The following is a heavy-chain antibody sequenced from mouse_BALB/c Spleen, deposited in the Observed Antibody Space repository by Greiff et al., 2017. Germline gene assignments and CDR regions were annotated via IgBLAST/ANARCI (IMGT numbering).Heavy chain of an antibody. CDR2: INPSTGYT. V-gene: IGHV1-7*01. CDR1: GYTFTSYW. CDR3: TRNYGYLYYFDY. D-gene: IGHD1-2*01. J-gene: IGHJ2*01. Sequence: QVQLKESGAELAKPGASVKMSCKASGYTFTSYWMHWVKQRPGQGLEWIGYINPSTGYTEYNQKFKDKATLTADKSSSTAYMQLSSLTSEDSAVYYCTRNYGYLYYFDYWGQGTTLTVSS.